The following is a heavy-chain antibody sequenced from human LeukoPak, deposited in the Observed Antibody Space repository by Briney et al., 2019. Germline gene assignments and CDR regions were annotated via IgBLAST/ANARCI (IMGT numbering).Heavy chain of an antibody. V-gene: IGHV4-39*07. CDR3: AREWRLDQYFDY. CDR2: IYYSGST. J-gene: IGHJ4*02. D-gene: IGHD1/OR15-1a*01. Sequence: SETLSLTCTVSGGSISSSSYYWGWIRQPPGKGLEWIGSIYYSGSTYYNPSLKSRVTISVDTSKNQFSLKLSSVTAADTAVYYCAREWRLDQYFDYWGQGTLVTVSS. CDR1: GGSISSSSYY.